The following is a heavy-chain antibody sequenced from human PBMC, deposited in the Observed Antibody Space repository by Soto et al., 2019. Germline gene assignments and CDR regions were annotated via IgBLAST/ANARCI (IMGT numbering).Heavy chain of an antibody. CDR3: ARDRVQMVDGLDV. D-gene: IGHD2-15*01. V-gene: IGHV3-33*01. CDR1: GFTFSNNG. CDR2: IWYDGINK. Sequence: QVQLVESGGGVVQPGRSLRLSCAASGFTFSNNGMHWVRQAPGKGLEWVAVIWYDGINKYYADAVKGRFIISRDNSKNPVYLQMNSLSAEDTAVYYCARDRVQMVDGLDVWGQGTPVTVSS. J-gene: IGHJ6*02.